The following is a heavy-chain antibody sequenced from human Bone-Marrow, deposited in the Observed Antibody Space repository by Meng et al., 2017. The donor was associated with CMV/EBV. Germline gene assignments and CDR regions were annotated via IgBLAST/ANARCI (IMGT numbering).Heavy chain of an antibody. D-gene: IGHD6-6*01. CDR2: INHSGST. CDR3: ARLGRSSDLSDY. Sequence: LTCAVYGGYFSGYYWSWIRQPPGKGLEWIGEINHSGSTNYNPSLKSRVTISVDTSKNQFSLKLSSVTAADTAVYYCARLGRSSDLSDYWGQGTLVTVSS. CDR1: GGYFSGYY. V-gene: IGHV4-34*01. J-gene: IGHJ4*02.